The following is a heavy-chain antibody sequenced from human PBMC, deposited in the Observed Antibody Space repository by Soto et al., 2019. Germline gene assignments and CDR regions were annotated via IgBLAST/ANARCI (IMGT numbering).Heavy chain of an antibody. J-gene: IGHJ3*02. CDR1: GFTFSSYA. CDR2: ISGSGGST. D-gene: IGHD3-22*01. CDR3: AKDPAYYDSSGPGAFDI. V-gene: IGHV3-23*01. Sequence: GGSLRLSCAASGFTFSSYAMSWVRQAPGKGLEWVSAISGSGGSTYYADSVKGRFTISRDNSKNTLYLQMNSLRAEDTAVYYCAKDPAYYDSSGPGAFDIWGQGTMVTVSS.